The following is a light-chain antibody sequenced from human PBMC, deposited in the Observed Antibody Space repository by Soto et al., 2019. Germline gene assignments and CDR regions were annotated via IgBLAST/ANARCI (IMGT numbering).Light chain of an antibody. Sequence: DIQMTQSPSSVSASIGETVTITCRASQDISTLLAWYQQKPGKAPKLLIYGASTLESGVPSRFSGRGSGTDFTLTISSLQPEDFATYFCQQADSFPLTFCGGTKVEIK. CDR2: GAS. J-gene: IGKJ4*01. CDR1: QDISTL. V-gene: IGKV1D-12*01. CDR3: QQADSFPLT.